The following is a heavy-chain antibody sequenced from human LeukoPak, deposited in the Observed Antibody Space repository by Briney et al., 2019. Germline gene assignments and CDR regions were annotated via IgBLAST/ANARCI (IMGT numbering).Heavy chain of an antibody. CDR2: IIPICGTA. CDR3: ARGIGYSGYDDCPGDFDY. Sequence: GASVKVSCKASGGTFSSYAISWVRQAPGQGLEWMGGIIPICGTANYAQKFQGRVTITADESTSTAYMELSSLRSEDTAVYYCARGIGYSGYDDCPGDFDYWGQGTLVTVSS. J-gene: IGHJ4*02. D-gene: IGHD5-12*01. V-gene: IGHV1-69*13. CDR1: GGTFSSYA.